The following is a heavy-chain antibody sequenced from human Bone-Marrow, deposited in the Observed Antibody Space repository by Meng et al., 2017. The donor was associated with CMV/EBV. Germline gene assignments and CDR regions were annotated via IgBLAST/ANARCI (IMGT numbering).Heavy chain of an antibody. D-gene: IGHD3-22*01. CDR3: AREQWFIHNFEN. Sequence: SETLSLTCTVSGGSVSSGSYYWSWIRQPPGKGLEWIGYVQDTGNTNYNPSLKSRVTMSVDTSKNQFSLMLRFVTAADTAVYFCAREQWFIHNFENWGQGRLVTVSS. CDR1: GGSVSSGSYY. J-gene: IGHJ4*02. CDR2: VQDTGNT. V-gene: IGHV4-61*01.